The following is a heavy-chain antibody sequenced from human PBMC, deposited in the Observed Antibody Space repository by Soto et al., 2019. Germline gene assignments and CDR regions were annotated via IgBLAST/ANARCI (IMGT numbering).Heavy chain of an antibody. J-gene: IGHJ3*02. V-gene: IGHV4-4*02. CDR3: ARGGGYYYDSSGYATSDAFDI. CDR1: SGSISSSNW. CDR2: IYHSGST. D-gene: IGHD3-22*01. Sequence: QVQLQESGPGLVKPSGTLSLTCAVSSGSISSSNWWSWVRQPPGKGLEWIGEIYHSGSTNYNPSLKGRVTISVDKSKNQFSLKLSSGTAADTAVYYCARGGGYYYDSSGYATSDAFDIWGQGTMVTVSS.